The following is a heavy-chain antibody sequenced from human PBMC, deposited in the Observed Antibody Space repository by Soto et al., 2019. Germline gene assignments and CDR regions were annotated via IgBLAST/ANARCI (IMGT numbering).Heavy chain of an antibody. CDR1: GYSFSTYW. CDR2: VFPGDSDT. CDR3: ARHDRNGYTSGDHAFDI. Sequence: PGESLKISCKGSGYSFSTYWIGWVRQMPGKGLEWMGIVFPGDSDTIYSPSFQGQVTISADRSINTAYLQWSSLKASDTAMYYCARHDRNGYTSGDHAFDIWGQGTMVTVSS. J-gene: IGHJ3*02. V-gene: IGHV5-51*01. D-gene: IGHD5-18*01.